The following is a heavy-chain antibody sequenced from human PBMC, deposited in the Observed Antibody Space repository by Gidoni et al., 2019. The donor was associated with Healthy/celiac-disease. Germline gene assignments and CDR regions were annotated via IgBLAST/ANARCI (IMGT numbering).Heavy chain of an antibody. Sequence: QVQLVESGGGVVQPGRSLRLSCAASGFTFSSYGMHWVRQATGKGLDWVAVISYDGSNKYYADSVKGRFTISRDNSKNTLYLQMNSLRAEDTAVYYCANADSGSYSQPFDYWGQGTLVTVSS. CDR3: ANADSGSYSQPFDY. J-gene: IGHJ4*02. D-gene: IGHD1-26*01. CDR1: GFTFSSYG. CDR2: ISYDGSNK. V-gene: IGHV3-30*18.